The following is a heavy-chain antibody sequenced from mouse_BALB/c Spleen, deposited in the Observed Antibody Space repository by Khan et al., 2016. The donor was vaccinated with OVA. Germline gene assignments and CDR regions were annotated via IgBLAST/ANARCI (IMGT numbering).Heavy chain of an antibody. J-gene: IGHJ3*01. CDR3: AVSGYINYAWFAY. CDR2: ISYSGTT. V-gene: IGHV3-8*02. D-gene: IGHD2-5*01. Sequence: EVQLVESGPSLVKPSQTLSLTCSVAGDSITSGYWNWIRKFPGNKIEYMGYISYSGTTYYNPSLKSRISITRDTSKNQYYLQLNSVTTEDTATYYYAVSGYINYAWFAYWGQGTLVTVSA. CDR1: GDSITSGY.